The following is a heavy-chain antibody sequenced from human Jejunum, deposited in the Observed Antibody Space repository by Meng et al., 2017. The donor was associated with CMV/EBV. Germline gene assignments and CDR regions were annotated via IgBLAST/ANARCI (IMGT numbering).Heavy chain of an antibody. J-gene: IGHJ4*02. Sequence: QVHLVQSGAEVQKPGDSVKVSCKASGYIFNNYGVSWVRQAPGQGPEWMGWINAYNGDTNYAQTLQGRVTMTTDTSTSTAYMELRSLRSDDTAVYYCARVEVGITSGDYWGQGTLVTVSS. D-gene: IGHD1-26*01. V-gene: IGHV1-18*01. CDR2: INAYNGDT. CDR3: ARVEVGITSGDY. CDR1: GYIFNNYG.